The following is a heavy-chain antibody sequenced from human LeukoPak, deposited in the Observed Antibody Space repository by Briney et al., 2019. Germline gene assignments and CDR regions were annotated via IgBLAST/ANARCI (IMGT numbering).Heavy chain of an antibody. J-gene: IGHJ6*03. D-gene: IGHD2-8*01. V-gene: IGHV1-69*05. CDR2: IIPIFGTA. CDR1: GGTFSSYA. Sequence: GASVKVSCKASGGTFSSYAIIWVRQAPGQGLEWMGGIIPIFGTANYAQKFQGRVTITTDESTSTAYMELSSLRSEDTAVYYCAGYHCTNGVCYSPLSAYYYYMDVWGKGTTVTVSS. CDR3: AGYHCTNGVCYSPLSAYYYYMDV.